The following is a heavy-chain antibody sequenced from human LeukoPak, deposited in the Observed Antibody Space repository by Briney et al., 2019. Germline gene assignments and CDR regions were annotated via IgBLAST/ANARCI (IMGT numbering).Heavy chain of an antibody. CDR1: GFTFSSYE. CDR3: AKGGASVTRYVDY. J-gene: IGHJ4*02. CDR2: ISSSGSTI. Sequence: GGSLRLSCAASGFTFSSYEMNWVRQAPGKGLEWVSYISSSGSTIYYADSVKGRFTISRDNAKNSLYLQMNSLRPEDTAVYYCAKGGASVTRYVDYWGQGTLVTVSS. D-gene: IGHD4-17*01. V-gene: IGHV3-48*03.